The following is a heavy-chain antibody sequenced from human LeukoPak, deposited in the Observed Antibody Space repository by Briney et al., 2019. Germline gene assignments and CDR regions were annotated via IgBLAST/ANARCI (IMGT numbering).Heavy chain of an antibody. V-gene: IGHV3-7*01. J-gene: IGHJ3*02. CDR3: ARDPPYTTGAAFDI. CDR1: GFTFSTYW. D-gene: IGHD1-1*01. Sequence: GGSLRLSCAASGFTFSTYWMTWVRQAPGKGLEWVADINEDGTDKHYVDSVTGRFTISRDNAKDSLYLQMNSLRVDDTAVYYCARDPPYTTGAAFDIWGRGTMVTVSS. CDR2: INEDGTDK.